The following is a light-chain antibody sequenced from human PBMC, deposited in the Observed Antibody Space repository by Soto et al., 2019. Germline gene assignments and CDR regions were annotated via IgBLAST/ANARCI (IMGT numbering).Light chain of an antibody. CDR2: EVT. Sequence: QSVLTQPPSASGSPGQSVTISCTGTSSDVGGYDYVSWYQQHPGKAPKLMIYEVTIRPSGVSDRFSGSKSGNTASLTVSGLQAEDEADYYCQVWDSSSDHPVFGGGTKLTVL. J-gene: IGLJ2*01. CDR1: SSDVGGYDY. CDR3: QVWDSSSDHPV. V-gene: IGLV2-8*01.